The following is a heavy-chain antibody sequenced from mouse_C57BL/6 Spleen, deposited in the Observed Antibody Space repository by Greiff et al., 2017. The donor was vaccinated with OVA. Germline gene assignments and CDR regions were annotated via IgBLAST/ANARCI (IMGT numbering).Heavy chain of an antibody. D-gene: IGHD2-4*01. J-gene: IGHJ4*01. CDR1: GYAFSSYW. CDR3: ARDDSYYAMDY. V-gene: IGHV1-80*01. Sequence: QVMLVESGAELVKPGASVKISCKASGYAFSSYWMNWVKQRPGKGLEWIGQIYPGDGDTNYNGKFKGKATLTADKSSSTAYMQLSSLTSEDSAVYFCARDDSYYAMDYWGQGTSVTVSS. CDR2: IYPGDGDT.